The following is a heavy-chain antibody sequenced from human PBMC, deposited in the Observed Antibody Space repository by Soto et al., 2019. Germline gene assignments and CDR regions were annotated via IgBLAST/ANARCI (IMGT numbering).Heavy chain of an antibody. J-gene: IGHJ5*02. Sequence: GGSLRLSCAASGFTFSDYYMSWIRQAPGKGLEWVSYISSSGSTIYYADSVKGRFTISRDNAKNSLYLQMNSLRAEDTAVYYCASRRRYDFWSGYAFDPWGQGTLVTVSS. CDR3: ASRRRYDFWSGYAFDP. CDR1: GFTFSDYY. D-gene: IGHD3-3*01. V-gene: IGHV3-11*01. CDR2: ISSSGSTI.